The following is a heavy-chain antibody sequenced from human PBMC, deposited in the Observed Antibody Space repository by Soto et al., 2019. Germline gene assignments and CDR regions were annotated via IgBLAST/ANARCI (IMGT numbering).Heavy chain of an antibody. CDR1: GGSISSSNW. Sequence: SETLTLTCAVSGGSISSSNWWCCVRQPPGKGQEWIGEIYHRGSTNYNASLKSRVTISVDKSKNQFSLKLSSVTAADTAVYYCAWTWYYDFWGGYYNNWFDPWGQGTLVTVSS. D-gene: IGHD3-3*01. CDR3: AWTWYYDFWGGYYNNWFDP. CDR2: IYHRGST. J-gene: IGHJ5*02. V-gene: IGHV4-4*02.